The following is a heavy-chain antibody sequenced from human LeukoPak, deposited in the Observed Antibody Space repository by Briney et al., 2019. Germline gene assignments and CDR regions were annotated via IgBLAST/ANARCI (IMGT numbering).Heavy chain of an antibody. Sequence: ASVKVSCKASGYTFTSYAINWVRQAPGQGLEWMGWINTDTGNPTYAQGFTGRFVFSLGTSVSTAYLQISSLKAEDTAVYYCARARYCSSTKCYGDYWGQGTLVTVSS. D-gene: IGHD2-2*01. CDR2: INTDTGNP. CDR1: GYTFTSYA. V-gene: IGHV7-4-1*02. CDR3: ARARYCSSTKCYGDY. J-gene: IGHJ4*02.